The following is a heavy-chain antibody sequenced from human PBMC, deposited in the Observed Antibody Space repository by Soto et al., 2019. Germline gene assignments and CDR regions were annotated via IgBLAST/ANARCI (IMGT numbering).Heavy chain of an antibody. J-gene: IGHJ6*02. Sequence: QVPLVESGGGVVQPGRSLRLSCAASGFTFSSYGMHWVRQAPGKGLEWVAVLSFDGSNKYYADSVKGRFTISRDNSKSTLYLQMNSLRAEDTAVYYCAKDRRPNYYYGMDVWGQGTTVTVSS. CDR1: GFTFSSYG. D-gene: IGHD6-25*01. V-gene: IGHV3-30*18. CDR3: AKDRRPNYYYGMDV. CDR2: LSFDGSNK.